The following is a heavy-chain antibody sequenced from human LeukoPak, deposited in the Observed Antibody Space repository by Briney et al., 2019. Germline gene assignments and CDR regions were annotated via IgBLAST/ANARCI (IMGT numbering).Heavy chain of an antibody. D-gene: IGHD3-10*01. V-gene: IGHV1-46*01. J-gene: IGHJ5*02. CDR1: GYTFTSYY. Sequence: ASVKVSCKASGYTFTSYYMHWVRQAPGQGLEWMGIINPSGGSTSYAQKFQGRVTMTRDTSISTAYMELSRLRSDDTAVYYCARAYGSGSYYYDPNWFDPWGQGTLVTVSS. CDR2: INPSGGST. CDR3: ARAYGSGSYYYDPNWFDP.